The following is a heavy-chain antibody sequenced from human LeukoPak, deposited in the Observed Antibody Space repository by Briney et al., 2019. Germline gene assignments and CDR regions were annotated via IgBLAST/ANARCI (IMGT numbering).Heavy chain of an antibody. CDR1: GFTFSTYA. CDR3: AISRGGDYIYDAFDI. V-gene: IGHV3-23*01. D-gene: IGHD3-16*01. J-gene: IGHJ3*02. Sequence: GGPLRLSCAASGFTFSTYAMNWVRPAPGKGLEWVSTISGSGSSTYYADSVEGRFTISRDNSNNTLHLEMNSLRAEDTAIYYCAISRGGDYIYDAFDIWGQGAVVTVSS. CDR2: ISGSGSST.